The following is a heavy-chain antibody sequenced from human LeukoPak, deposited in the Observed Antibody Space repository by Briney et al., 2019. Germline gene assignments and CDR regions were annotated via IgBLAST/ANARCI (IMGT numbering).Heavy chain of an antibody. CDR1: GFRFRDYS. CDR3: AREVGIQLWTTH. V-gene: IGHV3-23*01. Sequence: QSGGSLRLSCAASGFRFRDYSMSWVRQAPGKGLEWVSAITGSGDSKYYADSVKGRFTISRDNSKSTLYLQMNSLRAEDTAVYYCAREVGIQLWTTHWGQGTLVTVSS. D-gene: IGHD5-18*01. CDR2: ITGSGDSK. J-gene: IGHJ4*02.